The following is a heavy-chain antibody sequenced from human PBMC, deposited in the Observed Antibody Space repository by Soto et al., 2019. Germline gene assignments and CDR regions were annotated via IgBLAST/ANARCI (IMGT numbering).Heavy chain of an antibody. V-gene: IGHV4-59*08. J-gene: IGHJ4*02. CDR1: GGTIRSWY. CDR3: ARRYGSAIDY. CDR2: IYYSGST. Sequence: QVQLQESGPGLVKPSETLSLTCTVSGGTIRSWYWSWIRQPPGKGLEWIGYIYYSGSTNCNPSRKSRVTISVDTSKNQFSLKLSSVTAADTAVYYCARRYGSAIDYWGQGTLVTVSS. D-gene: IGHD1-26*01.